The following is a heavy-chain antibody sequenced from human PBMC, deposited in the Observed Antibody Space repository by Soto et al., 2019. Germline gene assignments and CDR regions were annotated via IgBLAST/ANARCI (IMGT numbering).Heavy chain of an antibody. CDR3: ARDGLEFKLLSGQNWIDA. CDR1: GFTFSDHD. CDR2: ITSSSTYS. V-gene: IGHV3-11*06. J-gene: IGHJ5*02. D-gene: IGHD2-15*01. Sequence: PGGSLRLSCTASGFTFSDHDISWIRQAPWKGLEWIAYITSSSTYSNYADSVKGRFTISRDNAKNSLYLQMNNMRAEDTAMYYCARDGLEFKLLSGQNWIDAWGQGALVTVYS.